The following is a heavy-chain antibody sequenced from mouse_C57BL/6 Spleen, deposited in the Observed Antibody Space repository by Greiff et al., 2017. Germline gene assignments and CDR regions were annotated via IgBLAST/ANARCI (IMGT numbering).Heavy chain of an antibody. CDR3: ARAGGLRQYFDV. Sequence: EVKVVESGGGLVKPGGSLKLSCAASGFTFSDYGMHWVRQAPEKGLEWVAYISSGSSTIYYADTVKGRFTISRDNAKNTLFLQMTSLRSEDTAMYYCARAGGLRQYFDVWGTGTTVTVSS. J-gene: IGHJ1*03. V-gene: IGHV5-17*01. D-gene: IGHD2-4*01. CDR2: ISSGSSTI. CDR1: GFTFSDYG.